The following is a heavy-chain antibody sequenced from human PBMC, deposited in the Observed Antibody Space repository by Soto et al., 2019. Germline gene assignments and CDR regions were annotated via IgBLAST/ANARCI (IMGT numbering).Heavy chain of an antibody. CDR2: IYWGDDR. Sequence: QITLKESGPPLVKPTQTLTLTCSFSGFSLSTSGVGVGWIRQPPGKALEWLALIYWGDDRRYSPSLKSRVTVTKDTSNNQVVLTMINMDPVDTATYYCAHNKEADWLHLDYWGQGILVTVSS. D-gene: IGHD3-9*01. V-gene: IGHV2-5*02. CDR3: AHNKEADWLHLDY. CDR1: GFSLSTSGVG. J-gene: IGHJ4*02.